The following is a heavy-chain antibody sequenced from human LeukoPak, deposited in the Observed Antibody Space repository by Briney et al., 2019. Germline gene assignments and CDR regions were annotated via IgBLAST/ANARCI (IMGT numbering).Heavy chain of an antibody. V-gene: IGHV1-69*05. CDR1: GGTFSSYA. J-gene: IGHJ4*02. CDR2: IIPIFGTA. CDR3: AGGPPNYYDSSGYQYSSDY. D-gene: IGHD3-22*01. Sequence: SVKVSCKASGGTFSSYAISWVRQAPGQGLEWMGRIIPIFGTANYAQKFQGRVTITTDESTSTAYMELSSLRSEDTAVYYCAGGPPNYYDSSGYQYSSDYWGQGTLVTISS.